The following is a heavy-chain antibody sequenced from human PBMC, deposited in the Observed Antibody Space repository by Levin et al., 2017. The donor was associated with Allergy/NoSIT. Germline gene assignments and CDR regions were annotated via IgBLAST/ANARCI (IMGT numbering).Heavy chain of an antibody. Sequence: GGSLRLSCAASGITFSNAWMSWARQAPGKGLGWVGRIKSNTDGGTTEYAAPVKGRFSISRDDSKNTLYLQMNSLKTEDTAIYFCTTYSSSWYYFDYWGQGTLVTVSS. J-gene: IGHJ4*02. CDR3: TTYSSSWYYFDY. CDR1: GITFSNAW. CDR2: IKSNTDGGTT. D-gene: IGHD6-13*01. V-gene: IGHV3-15*01.